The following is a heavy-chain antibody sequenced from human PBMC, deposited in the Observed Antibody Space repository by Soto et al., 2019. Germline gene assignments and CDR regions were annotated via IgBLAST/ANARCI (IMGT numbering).Heavy chain of an antibody. Sequence: SETLSLTCTVYGGSFSGYYWSWIRQPPGKGLEWIGEINHSGSTNYNPSLKSRVTISVDTSKNQFSLKLSSVTAADTAVYYCAGTYGEWREIDRNFDYWGHGTLVTVSS. CDR1: GGSFSGYY. D-gene: IGHD4-17*01. J-gene: IGHJ4*01. CDR2: INHSGST. CDR3: AGTYGEWREIDRNFDY. V-gene: IGHV4-34*01.